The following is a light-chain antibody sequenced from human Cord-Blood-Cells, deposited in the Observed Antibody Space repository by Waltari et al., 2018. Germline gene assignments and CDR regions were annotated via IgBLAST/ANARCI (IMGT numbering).Light chain of an antibody. Sequence: DSVRTQSPLSLPVTPGEAASITCRSSQSLLHSNGYNYLDWYLQKPGQSPQLLIYLGSNRASGVPDRFSGSGSGTDFTLKISIVEAEDVGVYYCMQALQTPRTFGGWTKVEIK. J-gene: IGKJ4*01. CDR1: QSLLHSNGYNY. V-gene: IGKV2-28*01. CDR3: MQALQTPRT. CDR2: LGS.